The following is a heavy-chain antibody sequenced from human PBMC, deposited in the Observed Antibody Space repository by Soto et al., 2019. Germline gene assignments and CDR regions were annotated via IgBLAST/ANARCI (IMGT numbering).Heavy chain of an antibody. V-gene: IGHV1-69*12. CDR2: IIPIFGTA. J-gene: IGHJ4*02. Sequence: QVQLVQSGAEVKKPWSSVKVSCKASGGTFSSYAISWVRQAPGQGLEWMGGIIPIFGTADYAQKFQGRVTITADESTSTGNMELSSLRSEDTAVYYCASHYDSSGYYYRGLDYWGQGTLVTVSS. CDR1: GGTFSSYA. D-gene: IGHD3-22*01. CDR3: ASHYDSSGYYYRGLDY.